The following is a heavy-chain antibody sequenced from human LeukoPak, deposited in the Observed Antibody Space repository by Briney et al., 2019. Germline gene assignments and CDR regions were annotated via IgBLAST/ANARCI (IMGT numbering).Heavy chain of an antibody. CDR3: ASGGIVVVTAAHFDY. Sequence: SETLSLTCTVSGGSISSSSYYWGWIRQPPGKGLEWIGYIYYSGSTNYNPSLKSRVTISVDTSKNQFSLKLSSVTAADTAVYYCASGGIVVVTAAHFDYWGQGTLVTVSS. V-gene: IGHV4-61*05. D-gene: IGHD2-21*02. CDR1: GGSISSSSYY. CDR2: IYYSGST. J-gene: IGHJ4*02.